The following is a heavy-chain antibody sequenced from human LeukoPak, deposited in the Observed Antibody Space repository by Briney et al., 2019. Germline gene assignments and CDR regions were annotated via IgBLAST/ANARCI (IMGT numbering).Heavy chain of an antibody. V-gene: IGHV5-51*01. CDR1: GYSFTSYW. CDR2: IYPGDSDT. D-gene: IGHD3-10*01. CDR3: ARLDPFPGDLNWFDP. J-gene: IGHJ5*02. Sequence: GESLKISCKGSGYSFTSYWIGWVRQMPGKGLEWMGIIYPGDSDTRYSPSFQGQVTISADKSISTAYLQWSSLKASDTAMYYCARLDPFPGDLNWFDPWGQGTLVTVSS.